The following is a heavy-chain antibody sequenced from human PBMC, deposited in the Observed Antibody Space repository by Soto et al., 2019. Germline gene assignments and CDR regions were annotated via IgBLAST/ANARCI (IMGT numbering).Heavy chain of an antibody. D-gene: IGHD1-26*01. CDR3: AKVVGRIVGATTGPLDI. CDR2: FGHDGQST. V-gene: IGHV3-23*01. CDR1: GFTYNA. Sequence: EVQLLESGGGLVQPGGSLRLSCLASGFTYNAINWVRQAPGKGLEWVSGFGHDGQSTYYIASVRGRFTLSRDNSKNMIYLEMNSLRAEDTAVHYCAKVVGRIVGATTGPLDIWGHGTMVRVSS. J-gene: IGHJ3*02.